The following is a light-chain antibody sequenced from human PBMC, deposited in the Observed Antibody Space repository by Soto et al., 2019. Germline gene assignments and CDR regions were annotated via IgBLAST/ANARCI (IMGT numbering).Light chain of an antibody. J-gene: IGKJ2*01. Sequence: DIQMTQSPSSLSASVGDRVTITCRASQSISNYVNWYQLNPGKAPKLLIYTASSLQSGVPSRFSGSGSGTDFTLTISSLQPEDFATYFCQQSYSSPQTFGQGTKLEIK. CDR1: QSISNY. CDR2: TAS. V-gene: IGKV1-39*01. CDR3: QQSYSSPQT.